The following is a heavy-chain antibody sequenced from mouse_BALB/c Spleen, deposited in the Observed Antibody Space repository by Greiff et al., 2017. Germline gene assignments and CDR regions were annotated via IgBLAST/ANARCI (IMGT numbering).Heavy chain of an antibody. V-gene: IGHV1-7*01. CDR1: GYTFTSYW. CDR2: INPSTGYT. J-gene: IGHJ4*01. Sequence: VQLQQSGAELAKPGASVTMSCKASGYTFTSYWMHWVKQRPGQGLEWIGYINPSTGYTEYNQKFKDKATLTADKSSSTAYMQLSSLTSEDSAVYYCARTETRAMDYWGQGTSVTVSS. CDR3: ARTETRAMDY.